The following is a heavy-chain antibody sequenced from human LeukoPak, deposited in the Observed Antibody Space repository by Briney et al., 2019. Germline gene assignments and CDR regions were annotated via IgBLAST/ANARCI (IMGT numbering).Heavy chain of an antibody. D-gene: IGHD6-13*01. J-gene: IGHJ5*02. CDR2: INPNSGGT. V-gene: IGHV1-2*02. Sequence: ASVKVSCKASGYTFTGYYMHWVRQAPGQGLEWMGWINPNSGGTNYAQKFQGRVTMTRDMSISTAYMELSRPRSDDTAVYYCARVRPAGRSQVGWFDPWGQGTLVTVSS. CDR3: ARVRPAGRSQVGWFDP. CDR1: GYTFTGYY.